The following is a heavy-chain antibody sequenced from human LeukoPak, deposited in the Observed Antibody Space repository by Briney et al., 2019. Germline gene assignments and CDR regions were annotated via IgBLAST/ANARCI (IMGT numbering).Heavy chain of an antibody. D-gene: IGHD5-18*01. CDR1: GYTFTSYY. CDR2: INLSGGST. Sequence: GASVKVSCKASGYTFTSYYMHWVRQAPGQGLEWMGIINLSGGSTTYAQKFQGRVTMTRDTSTSTLSMELSSLRSEDTAVYYCARDGAGLWSLDYWGQGTLVTVSS. V-gene: IGHV1-46*01. CDR3: ARDGAGLWSLDY. J-gene: IGHJ4*02.